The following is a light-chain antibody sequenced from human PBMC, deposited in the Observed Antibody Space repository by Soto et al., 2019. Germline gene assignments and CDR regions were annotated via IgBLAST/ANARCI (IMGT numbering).Light chain of an antibody. CDR1: SSDIASFKY. Sequence: QSALAQPAFVSGSPGQSITISCTGSSSDIASFKYVAWYQQYPGKAPKLLIYQVTSRAQGVSTRFSGSKFGDTASLTISGLQPEDEAEYYCNSYSSSTFYVFGTGTKGTVL. CDR2: QVT. V-gene: IGLV2-14*01. J-gene: IGLJ1*01. CDR3: NSYSSSTFYV.